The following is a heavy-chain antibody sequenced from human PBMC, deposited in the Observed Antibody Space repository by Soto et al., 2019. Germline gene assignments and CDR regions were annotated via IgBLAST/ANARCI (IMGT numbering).Heavy chain of an antibody. D-gene: IGHD1-26*01. CDR3: ARPLGGGGSYYYGMDV. CDR1: GGTFSSYA. Sequence: QVQLVQSGAEVKKPGSSVKVSCKASGGTFSSYAISWVRQAPGQGLEWMGGIIPIFGTANYAQKFQGRVTITADETTSTAYMELSSLRSEDTAVDYCARPLGGGGSYYYGMDVWGQGTTVTVSS. CDR2: IIPIFGTA. J-gene: IGHJ6*02. V-gene: IGHV1-69*01.